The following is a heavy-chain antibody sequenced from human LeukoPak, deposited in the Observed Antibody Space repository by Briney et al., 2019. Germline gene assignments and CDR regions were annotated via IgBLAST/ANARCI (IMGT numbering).Heavy chain of an antibody. V-gene: IGHV3-23*01. CDR3: ARNDYNWGGADY. Sequence: GASLRLSCAGSGFALDSHAMTWVRQAPGKGLEWVSAISTSGRDKYYAASVKGRFTISKDNSKNTVYLQMNTLRADDTALYLCARNDYNWGGADYWGQGILVTVSS. D-gene: IGHD5-24*01. CDR1: GFALDSHA. J-gene: IGHJ4*02. CDR2: ISTSGRDK.